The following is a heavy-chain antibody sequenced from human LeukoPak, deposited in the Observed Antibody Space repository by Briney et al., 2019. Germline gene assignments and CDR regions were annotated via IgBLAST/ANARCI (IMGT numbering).Heavy chain of an antibody. D-gene: IGHD2-15*01. Sequence: GGSLRLSCTASGFIFNKPWMNWVRQAPGKGPEWVGRIKSKNDGGTTHYGSPVKGRFTISRDDSKNTLYLQMNSLITDDTAIYYCTPVMVEDRGFWGQGTLVTVSS. J-gene: IGHJ4*02. V-gene: IGHV3-15*01. CDR2: IKSKNDGGTT. CDR1: GFIFNKPW. CDR3: TPVMVEDRGF.